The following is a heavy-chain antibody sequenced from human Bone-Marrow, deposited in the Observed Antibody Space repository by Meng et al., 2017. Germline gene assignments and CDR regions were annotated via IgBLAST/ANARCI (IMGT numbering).Heavy chain of an antibody. D-gene: IGHD1-1*01. J-gene: IGHJ5*02. CDR1: GGSISSRSYY. CDR2: IYYSGST. Sequence: QLRLRERGPGLVKPSQTLSLICSVSGGSISSRSYYWGWIRKPPGKGLEWIGTIYYSGSTYYNPSLNSRVTISVDTPKNQFSLKLNSVTAADTALYYCATSNALPALNWFDPWGRGTLVTVSS. V-gene: IGHV4-39*07. CDR3: ATSNALPALNWFDP.